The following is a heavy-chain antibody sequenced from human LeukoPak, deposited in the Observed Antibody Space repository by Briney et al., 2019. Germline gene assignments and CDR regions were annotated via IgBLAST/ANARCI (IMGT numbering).Heavy chain of an antibody. J-gene: IGHJ5*02. Sequence: PSQTLSLTCTVSGCSISSGDYYWSWIRQPPGKGLEWIVYIYYSGSTYYNPSLNSRVTISVDTSKNQFSLKLSSVTAADTAVYYCARPRITVVRGVISGWFDPWGQGTLVTVSS. CDR3: ARPRITVVRGVISGWFDP. D-gene: IGHD3-10*01. CDR2: IYYSGST. V-gene: IGHV4-30-4*01. CDR1: GCSISSGDYY.